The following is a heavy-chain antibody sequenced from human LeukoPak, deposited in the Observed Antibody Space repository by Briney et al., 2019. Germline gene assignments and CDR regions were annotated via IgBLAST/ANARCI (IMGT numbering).Heavy chain of an antibody. J-gene: IGHJ4*02. CDR3: AREEVGMFGGVRY. D-gene: IGHD3-16*01. Sequence: PSETLSLTCTVSGGSISSYYWSWIRQPPGKGLXXXGYIYYSGSTNYNPSLKSRVTISVDTSKNQFSLKLSSVTAADTAVYYCAREEVGMFGGVRYWGQGTLVTVSS. CDR2: IYYSGST. V-gene: IGHV4-59*01. CDR1: GGSISSYY.